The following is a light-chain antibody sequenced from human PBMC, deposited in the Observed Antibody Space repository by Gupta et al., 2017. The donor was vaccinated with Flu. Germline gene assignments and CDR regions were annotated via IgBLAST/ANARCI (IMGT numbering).Light chain of an antibody. CDR3: QQSYNTPRYT. J-gene: IGKJ2*01. Sequence: DIQMTQLPSSLSASVGDRVTITCRASQSVSTYLNWYQQKPGKAPKLLIYAASSLQSGVPSRFSGSGSGTDFTLTISSLQPDDFATYYCQQSYNTPRYTFGQGTKLEIK. CDR1: QSVSTY. V-gene: IGKV1-39*01. CDR2: AAS.